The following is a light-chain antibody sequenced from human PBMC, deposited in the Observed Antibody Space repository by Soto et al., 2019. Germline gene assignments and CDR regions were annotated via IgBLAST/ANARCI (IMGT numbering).Light chain of an antibody. CDR3: QHYNGYSGWT. J-gene: IGKJ1*01. V-gene: IGKV1-5*01. CDR2: DAS. Sequence: DIQLTQSPSTLSASVGDRVTITCRASQSVIRWLAWYQVRPGKAPKLLVYDASSLESGVPSRFSGTGSGTAFTLTITNLQPDDSADYYCQHYNGYSGWTFGQGTKVEIK. CDR1: QSVIRW.